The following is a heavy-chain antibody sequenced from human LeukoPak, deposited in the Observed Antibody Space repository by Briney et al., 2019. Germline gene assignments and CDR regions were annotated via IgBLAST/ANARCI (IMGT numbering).Heavy chain of an antibody. CDR3: ARGGSRRGFDY. CDR1: GFTVSSIY. V-gene: IGHV3-53*01. CDR2: IYASGNT. Sequence: GGSLRLSCAASGFTVSSIYMSWVRQAPGKGLEWVSLIYASGNTYYADSVRGRFTISRDNSKNTVYLQMDSLRAEDTAVYYCARGGSRRGFDYWGQGTLVTVSS. D-gene: IGHD1-14*01. J-gene: IGHJ4*02.